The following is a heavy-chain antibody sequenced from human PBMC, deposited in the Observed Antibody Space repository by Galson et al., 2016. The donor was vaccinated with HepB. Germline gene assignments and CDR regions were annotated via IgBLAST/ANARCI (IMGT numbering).Heavy chain of an antibody. Sequence: SLRLSCAASGFTFSDHYMDWVRQAPGKGLEWVGRIRTIVNRYTTEYAAPVQGSFSISRDDSKNSLYLQMNSLKTEDTAMYYCARDGPRGYSYFDYYYIDVWGKGTTVTVSS. J-gene: IGHJ6*03. CDR2: IRTIVNRYTT. CDR3: ARDGPRGYSYFDYYYIDV. CDR1: GFTFSDHY. D-gene: IGHD2-15*01. V-gene: IGHV3-72*01.